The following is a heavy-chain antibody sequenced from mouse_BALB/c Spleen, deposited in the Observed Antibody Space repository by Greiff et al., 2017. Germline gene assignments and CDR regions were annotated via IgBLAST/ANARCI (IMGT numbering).Heavy chain of an antibody. V-gene: IGHV3-2*02. CDR3: ARSGNYYAMDY. D-gene: IGHD1-3*01. J-gene: IGHJ4*01. CDR2: ISYSGST. CDR1: GYSITSDYA. Sequence: EVQLQQSGPGLVKPSQSLSLTCTVTGYSITSDYAWNWIRQFPGNKLEWMGYISYSGSTSYNPSLKSRISITRDTSKNQFFLQLNSVTTEDTATYYCARSGNYYAMDYWGQGTSVTVSS.